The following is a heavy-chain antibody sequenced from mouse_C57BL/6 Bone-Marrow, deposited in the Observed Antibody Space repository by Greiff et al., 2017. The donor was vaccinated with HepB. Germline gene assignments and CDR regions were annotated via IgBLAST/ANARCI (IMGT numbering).Heavy chain of an antibody. CDR2: IYPGSGST. J-gene: IGHJ3*01. CDR3: ARGSYYGSSYAWFAY. Sequence: QVQLQQPGAELVKPGASVKMSCKASGYTFTSYWITWVKQRPGQGLEWIGDIYPGSGSTNYNEKFKSKATLTVDTSSSTAYMQLSSLTSEDSAAYYCARGSYYGSSYAWFAYWGQGTLVTVSA. D-gene: IGHD1-1*01. CDR1: GYTFTSYW. V-gene: IGHV1-55*01.